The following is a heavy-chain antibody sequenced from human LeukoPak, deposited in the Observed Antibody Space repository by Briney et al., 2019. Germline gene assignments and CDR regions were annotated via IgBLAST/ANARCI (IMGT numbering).Heavy chain of an antibody. CDR1: GFTFSSYE. J-gene: IGHJ4*02. CDR3: ARSSGSNRPFDS. V-gene: IGHV3-48*03. CDR2: ISSSGSFT. D-gene: IGHD1-26*01. Sequence: GGSLRLSCAASGFTFSSYEMNWVCQAPGKGLEWVSYISSSGSFTHYADSVKGRFTISRDNAKNSVYLQMNSLRAEDTAVYYCARSSGSNRPFDSWGQGTLVTVSS.